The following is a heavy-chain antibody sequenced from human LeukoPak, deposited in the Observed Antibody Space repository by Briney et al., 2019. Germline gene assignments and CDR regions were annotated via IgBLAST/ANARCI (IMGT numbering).Heavy chain of an antibody. CDR1: GFTVSTDH. CDR3: AREYTRSLHLLD. CDR2: ITHSSSHM. J-gene: IGHJ4*02. V-gene: IGHV3-21*01. D-gene: IGHD6-6*01. Sequence: GGSLRLSCAASGFTVSTDHMSWVRQAPGQGLEWVSSITHSSSHMYYADSVKGRFTISRDNAKNSLYLQMNSLTAEDTAIYYCAREYTRSLHLLDWGQGTLVTVSS.